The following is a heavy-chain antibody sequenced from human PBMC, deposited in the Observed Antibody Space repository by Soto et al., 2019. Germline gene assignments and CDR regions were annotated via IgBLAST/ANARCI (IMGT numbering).Heavy chain of an antibody. CDR1: GGTFSSYT. D-gene: IGHD6-13*01. J-gene: IGHJ5*02. V-gene: IGHV1-69*02. Sequence: QVQLVQSGAEVKKPGSSVKVSCKASGGTFSSYTISWVRQAPGQGLEWMGRIIPILGIANYAQKFQGRVTITADKSTSTAYMELSSLRSEDTAVYYCARVVRSGSSWYDAIWFDPWGQGTLVTVSS. CDR2: IIPILGIA. CDR3: ARVVRSGSSWYDAIWFDP.